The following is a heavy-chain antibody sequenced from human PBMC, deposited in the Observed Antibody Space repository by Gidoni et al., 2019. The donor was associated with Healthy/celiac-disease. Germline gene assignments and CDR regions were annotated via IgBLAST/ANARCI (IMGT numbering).Heavy chain of an antibody. J-gene: IGHJ4*02. V-gene: IGHV3-30-3*01. Sequence: QVQLVESGGGVVQPGRSLRLSCAASGFTFSSYAMHWVRQAPGKGLEWVAVISYDGSNKHYADSVKGRFTISRDNSKNTLYLQMNSLRAEDTAVYYCARADNYDFWSGWTYYFDYWGQGTQVTVSS. CDR1: GFTFSSYA. D-gene: IGHD3-3*01. CDR2: ISYDGSNK. CDR3: ARADNYDFWSGWTYYFDY.